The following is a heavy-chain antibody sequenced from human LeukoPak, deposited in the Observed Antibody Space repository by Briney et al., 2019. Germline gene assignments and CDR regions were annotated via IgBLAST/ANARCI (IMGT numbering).Heavy chain of an antibody. CDR1: GFTFSSYW. CDR3: AKEGRSLQTY. CDR2: IASDGSST. Sequence: GGSLRLSCAASGFTFSSYWMNWVRQAPGKGLVWVSRIASDGSSTTYADSVKGRFGISRDNAKNSLYLQMNSLRVEDTAVYYCAKEGRSLQTYWGQGTLVTVSS. D-gene: IGHD5-24*01. V-gene: IGHV3-74*01. J-gene: IGHJ4*02.